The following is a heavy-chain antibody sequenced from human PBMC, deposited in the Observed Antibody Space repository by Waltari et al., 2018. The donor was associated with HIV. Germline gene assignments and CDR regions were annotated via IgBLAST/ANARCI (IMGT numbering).Heavy chain of an antibody. V-gene: IGHV3-7*03. CDR3: ARAPSGGSCYFDY. J-gene: IGHJ4*02. CDR2: IKQDGSEK. Sequence: EVQLVESGGGLVQPGGSLRLSCAASGFTFSSYWMSWVRQAPGKGLEWVANIKQDGSEKYYVDSVKGRFTISRDNAKNSLYLQMSSLRAEDTAVYYCARAPSGGSCYFDYWGQGTLVTVSS. CDR1: GFTFSSYW. D-gene: IGHD2-15*01.